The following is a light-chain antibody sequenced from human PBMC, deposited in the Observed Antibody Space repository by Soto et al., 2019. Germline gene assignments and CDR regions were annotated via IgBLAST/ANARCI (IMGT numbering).Light chain of an antibody. CDR1: QSVSSIY. CDR3: QQFGSSLPWT. V-gene: IGKV3-20*01. J-gene: IGKJ1*01. Sequence: EIVLTQSPGTLSLSPGERATLSCRASQSVSSIYLAWYQQKPGQAPRPLIYGASSRATGIPDRFSGSGSGTDFTLTISRLEPEDFAVYYCQQFGSSLPWTFGQGTKVELK. CDR2: GAS.